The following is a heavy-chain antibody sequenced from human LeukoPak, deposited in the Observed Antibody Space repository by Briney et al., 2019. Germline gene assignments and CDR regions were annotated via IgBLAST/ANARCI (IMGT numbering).Heavy chain of an antibody. D-gene: IGHD1-26*01. CDR2: ISGSGYST. V-gene: IGHV3-23*01. Sequence: GGSLRLSCAASGFTFSSYAMSWVRQAPGKGLEWVSVISGSGYSTYYANSAKGRFTISRDNSKNTLYLQMNSLRAEDTAVYYCAKDIRTVGAPADGGQETLVTVSS. CDR1: GFTFSSYA. CDR3: AKDIRTVGAPAD. J-gene: IGHJ4*02.